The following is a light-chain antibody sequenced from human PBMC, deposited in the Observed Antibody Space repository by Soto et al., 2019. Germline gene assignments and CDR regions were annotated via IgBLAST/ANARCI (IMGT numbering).Light chain of an antibody. V-gene: IGLV3-1*01. CDR3: QAWDSSTYV. CDR2: QDS. CDR1: KLGDKY. Sequence: SYELTQPPSVSVSPGQTASITCSGGKLGDKYACWYQQKPGQSPVLVIYQDSKRPSGIPERFSGSNSGNTATLTISGTQAMDEADYYCQAWDSSTYVFGTGTKVTGL. J-gene: IGLJ1*01.